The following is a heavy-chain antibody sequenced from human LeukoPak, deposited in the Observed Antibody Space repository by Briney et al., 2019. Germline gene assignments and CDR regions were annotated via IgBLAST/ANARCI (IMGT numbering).Heavy chain of an antibody. CDR2: IYSGGST. Sequence: GGSLRLSCAASGFTVSSNYMSWVRQAPGKGLEWVSVIYSGGSTYYADSVKGRFTISRDNSKNTLYLQMNSLRAEDTAVYYCARDARGPDYYYGMDVWGQGTTVTVSS. J-gene: IGHJ6*02. CDR3: ARDARGPDYYYGMDV. V-gene: IGHV3-66*01. CDR1: GFTVSSNY.